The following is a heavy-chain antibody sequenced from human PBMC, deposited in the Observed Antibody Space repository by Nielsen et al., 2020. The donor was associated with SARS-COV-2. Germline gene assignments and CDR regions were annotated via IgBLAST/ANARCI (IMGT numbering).Heavy chain of an antibody. CDR2: IYYSGST. Sequence: SETLSLTCTVSGGSISSSSYYWGWIRQPPGKGLEWIGSIYYSGSTYYNPSLKSRVTISVDTSKNQFSLKLSSVTAADTAVYYCARHGADYYDSSGYYYYYYGMDVWGQGTTVTVSS. V-gene: IGHV4-39*01. D-gene: IGHD3-22*01. CDR1: GGSISSSSYY. J-gene: IGHJ6*02. CDR3: ARHGADYYDSSGYYYYYYGMDV.